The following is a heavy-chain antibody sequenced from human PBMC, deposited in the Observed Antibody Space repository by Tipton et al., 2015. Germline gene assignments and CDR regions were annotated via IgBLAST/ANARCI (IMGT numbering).Heavy chain of an antibody. CDR1: GGSIRSYY. V-gene: IGHV4-59*01. Sequence: TLSLTCTVSGGSIRSYYWSWIRQPPGKGLEWIGYIYYSGSTNYNPSLKSRVTISVDTSKNEVSLKLTSVAAADTAVYYCARDLEHGMDVWGHGTTVTVSS. CDR3: ARDLEHGMDV. D-gene: IGHD5-24*01. J-gene: IGHJ6*02. CDR2: IYYSGST.